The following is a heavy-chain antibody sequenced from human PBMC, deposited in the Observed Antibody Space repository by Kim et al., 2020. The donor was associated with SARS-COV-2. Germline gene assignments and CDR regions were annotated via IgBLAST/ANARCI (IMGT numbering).Heavy chain of an antibody. CDR2: IYYSGST. Sequence: SETLSLTCTVSGGSISSSSYYWGWIRQPPGKGLEWIGSIYYSGSTYYNPSLKSRVTISVDTSKNQFSLKLSSVTAADTAVYYCASGYCSGGSCYGPFKWFDPWGQGTLVTVSS. V-gene: IGHV4-39*01. CDR3: ASGYCSGGSCYGPFKWFDP. CDR1: GGSISSSSYY. D-gene: IGHD2-15*01. J-gene: IGHJ5*02.